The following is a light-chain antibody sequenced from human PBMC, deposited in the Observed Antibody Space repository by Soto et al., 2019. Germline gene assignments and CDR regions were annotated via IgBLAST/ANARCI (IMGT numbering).Light chain of an antibody. J-gene: IGKJ4*01. CDR1: QSISSY. CDR3: QQSYSSPLT. Sequence: DIQMTQSPSSLSASVGDRVTITCRASQSISSYLNWYQQKSGKGPKLLIYGASSLQSGVPSRFSGSGSGTDFTLTISSLQPEDFATYYCQQSYSSPLTFGGGTEVEIK. CDR2: GAS. V-gene: IGKV1-39*01.